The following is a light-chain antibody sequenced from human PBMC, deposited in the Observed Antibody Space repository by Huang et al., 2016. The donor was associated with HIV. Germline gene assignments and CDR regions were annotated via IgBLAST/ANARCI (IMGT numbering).Light chain of an antibody. J-gene: IGKJ1*01. CDR3: QQYNNYWT. CDR2: KAS. V-gene: IGKV1-5*03. Sequence: DIQMTQSPSTLSASVGDRVTITCRASQSVGYWLAWYQQKSGKAPKLLIYKASTLEGGVPSRFSGSGSGTEFTLTISSLQPDDFATYYCQQYNNYWTFGQGTKVELK. CDR1: QSVGYW.